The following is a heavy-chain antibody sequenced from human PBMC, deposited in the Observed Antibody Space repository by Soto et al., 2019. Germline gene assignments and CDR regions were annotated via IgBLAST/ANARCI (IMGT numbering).Heavy chain of an antibody. Sequence: GASVKVSCKASGYTFTSYGISWVRQAPGQGLEWMGWISAYNGNTNYAQKLQGRVTMTTDTSTSTAYMELRSLRSDDTAVYYCASPEVSYYYDSSGYNYYYYGMDVWGQGTTVTVSS. CDR2: ISAYNGNT. V-gene: IGHV1-18*01. D-gene: IGHD3-22*01. J-gene: IGHJ6*02. CDR3: ASPEVSYYYDSSGYNYYYYGMDV. CDR1: GYTFTSYG.